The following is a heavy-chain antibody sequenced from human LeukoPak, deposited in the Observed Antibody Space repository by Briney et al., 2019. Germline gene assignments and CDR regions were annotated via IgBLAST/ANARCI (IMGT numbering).Heavy chain of an antibody. D-gene: IGHD3-16*02. CDR1: GGSISSSSYY. V-gene: IGHV4-39*01. CDR3: ASNPSILGELSSFAY. Sequence: SETLSLTCTVSGGSISSSSYYWGWIRQPPGKGLEWIGSIYYSGSTYYNPSLKSRVTISVDTSKNQFSLKLSSVTAADPAVYYCASNPSILGELSSFAYWGQGTLVTVSS. CDR2: IYYSGST. J-gene: IGHJ4*02.